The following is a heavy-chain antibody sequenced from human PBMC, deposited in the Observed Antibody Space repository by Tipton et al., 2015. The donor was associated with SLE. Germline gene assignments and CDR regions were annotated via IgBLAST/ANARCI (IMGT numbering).Heavy chain of an antibody. CDR3: ARLRGTQYFDF. Sequence: TLSLTCIVSGGSISRSSYYWGWIRQPPGKGLEWIGNIYYSGTTYYNPSLESRVTLSVDRSKNQFSLKLTSVTAADTSVYYCARLRGTQYFDFWGQGTLLTVSS. V-gene: IGHV4-39*01. J-gene: IGHJ4*02. CDR2: IYYSGTT. CDR1: GGSISRSSYY. D-gene: IGHD1-1*01.